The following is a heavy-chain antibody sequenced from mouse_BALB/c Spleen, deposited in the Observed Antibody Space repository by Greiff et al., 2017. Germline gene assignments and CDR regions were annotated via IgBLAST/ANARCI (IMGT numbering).Heavy chain of an antibody. CDR2: ISSGGSYT. Sequence: DVMLVESGGGLVKPGGSLKLSCAASGFTFSSYAMSWVRQTPEKRLEWVATISSGGSYTYYPDSVKGRFTISRDNAKNTLYLQMSSLRSEDTAMYYCARHEMVTTAMDYWGQGTSVTVSS. CDR1: GFTFSSYA. V-gene: IGHV5-9-3*01. J-gene: IGHJ4*01. CDR3: ARHEMVTTAMDY. D-gene: IGHD2-2*01.